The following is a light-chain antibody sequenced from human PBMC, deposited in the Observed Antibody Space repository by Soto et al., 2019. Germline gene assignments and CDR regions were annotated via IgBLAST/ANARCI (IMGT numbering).Light chain of an antibody. CDR1: QSLFYSPNNKTY. CDR2: WAS. Sequence: DIVMTQSPDSLAVSLGERATINCKSSQSLFYSPNNKTYLAWYQHKAGQSPKLLIYWASNRESGVPDRFSGSGSEKDFPLTISSLQAEDVAVYYCQQYYRVPQLTFGAGTKVEIK. J-gene: IGKJ4*01. V-gene: IGKV4-1*01. CDR3: QQYYRVPQLT.